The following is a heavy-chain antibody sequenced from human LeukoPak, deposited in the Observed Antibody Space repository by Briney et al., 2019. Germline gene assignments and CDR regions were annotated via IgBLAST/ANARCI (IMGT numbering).Heavy chain of an antibody. CDR2: IVVGSGNT. V-gene: IGHV1-58*01. CDR1: GFTFTSSA. CDR3: AAEPRGSVTRWFDP. J-gene: IGHJ5*02. Sequence: GTSVKVSCKASGFTFTSSAVQRVRQARGQRLEWIGWIVVGSGNTNYAQKFQERVTITRDMSTSTAYMELSSLRSEDTAVYYCAAEPRGSVTRWFDPWGQGTLVTVSS. D-gene: IGHD3-10*01.